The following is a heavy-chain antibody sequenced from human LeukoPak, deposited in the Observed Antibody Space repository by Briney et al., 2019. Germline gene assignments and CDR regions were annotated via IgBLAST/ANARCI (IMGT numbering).Heavy chain of an antibody. CDR3: ARGGRDSSGEPDLQFDY. Sequence: SETLSLTCTVSGGSISSGGYYWSWIRQHPGKGLEWIGYIYYSGSTYYNPSLKSRVTISVDTSKNQFSLKLSSVTAADTAVYYCARGGRDSSGEPDLQFDYWGQGTLVTVSS. CDR2: IYYSGST. J-gene: IGHJ4*02. CDR1: GGSISSGGYY. V-gene: IGHV4-31*03. D-gene: IGHD3-22*01.